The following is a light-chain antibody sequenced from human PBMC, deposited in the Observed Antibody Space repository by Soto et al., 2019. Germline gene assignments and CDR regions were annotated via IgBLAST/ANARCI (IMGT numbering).Light chain of an antibody. CDR2: GNS. J-gene: IGLJ1*01. V-gene: IGLV1-40*01. CDR3: QSYDSNLNGFYV. Sequence: QSVLTQPPSVSGAPGQRVTISCTGSSSNIGAGYDVHWYQQLPETAPKLLIYGNSNRPSGVPDRFSGSKSGTSASLAITGLQAEDEADYYCQSYDSNLNGFYVFGSGTKVTVL. CDR1: SSNIGAGYD.